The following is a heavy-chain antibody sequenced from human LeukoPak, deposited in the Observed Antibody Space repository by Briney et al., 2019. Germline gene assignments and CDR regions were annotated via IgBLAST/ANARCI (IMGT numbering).Heavy chain of an antibody. V-gene: IGHV3-7*01. CDR1: GFTFSSYW. Sequence: GGSLRLSCAASGFTFSSYWMTWVRQAPGKGLEWVANIQQDGREKYYVDSVKGRFTISRDNAKNSLYLQMNSLRAEDTAVYYCAELGITMIGGVWGKGTTVTISS. J-gene: IGHJ6*04. CDR2: IQQDGREK. CDR3: AELGITMIGGV. D-gene: IGHD3-10*02.